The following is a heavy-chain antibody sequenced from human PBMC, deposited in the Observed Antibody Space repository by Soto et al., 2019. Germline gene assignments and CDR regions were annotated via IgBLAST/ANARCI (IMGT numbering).Heavy chain of an antibody. D-gene: IGHD6-19*01. Sequence: SQTLSLTCAISGDTVSSTSAAWSWIRQSPSRGLEWLGRTYYRSKWYSDYAVSVKSRITINPDTSKNQFSLQLNSVTPEDTAVYYCARGSYYSGWVWGQGTLVTVSS. CDR1: GDTVSSTSAA. CDR2: TYYRSKWYS. CDR3: ARGSYYSGWV. V-gene: IGHV6-1*01. J-gene: IGHJ4*02.